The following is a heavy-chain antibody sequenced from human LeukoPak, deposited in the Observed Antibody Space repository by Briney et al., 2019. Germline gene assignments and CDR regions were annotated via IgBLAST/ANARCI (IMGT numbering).Heavy chain of an antibody. CDR2: ISYDGSNK. Sequence: GRSLRLSCAASGFTFSSYGMHWVRQAPGKGLEWVAVISYDGSNKYYADSVKGRFTISRDNSKNTLYLQMNSLRAEDTAVYYCARAVVGQWLPRVGAFDIWGQGTMVTVSS. J-gene: IGHJ3*02. CDR3: ARAVVGQWLPRVGAFDI. V-gene: IGHV3-30*03. D-gene: IGHD6-19*01. CDR1: GFTFSSYG.